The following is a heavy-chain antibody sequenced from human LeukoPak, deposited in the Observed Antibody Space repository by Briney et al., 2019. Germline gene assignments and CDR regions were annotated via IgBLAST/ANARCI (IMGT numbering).Heavy chain of an antibody. V-gene: IGHV1-69*13. CDR2: IIPMFGTA. Sequence: SVKVSCKASGGTFSSYAISWVRQAPGQGLEWMGGIIPMFGTANYARKFQGRVTITADESTSTAYMELSSLRSEDTAVYYCARVGLEGYSSGYILHYWGQGTLVTVSS. CDR1: GGTFSSYA. D-gene: IGHD3-22*01. CDR3: ARVGLEGYSSGYILHY. J-gene: IGHJ4*02.